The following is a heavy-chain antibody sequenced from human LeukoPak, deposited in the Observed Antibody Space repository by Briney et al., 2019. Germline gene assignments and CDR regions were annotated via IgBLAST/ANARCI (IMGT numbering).Heavy chain of an antibody. D-gene: IGHD1-14*01. V-gene: IGHV4-39*01. J-gene: IGHJ6*03. CDR2: IYYSGST. CDR3: ARVGPWVNPDYYYYYMDV. Sequence: SETLSLTCTVSGGSISSSSYYWGWIRQPPGKGLEWVGSIYYSGSTYYNPSLKSRVTISVDTSKNQFSLKLGSVTAADTAVYYCARVGPWVNPDYYYYYMDVWGKGTTVTVSS. CDR1: GGSISSSSYY.